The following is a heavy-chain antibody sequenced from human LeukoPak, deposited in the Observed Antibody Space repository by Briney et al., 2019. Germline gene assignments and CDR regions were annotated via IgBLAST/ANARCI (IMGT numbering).Heavy chain of an antibody. CDR2: ISAYNGNT. CDR3: ARHPRGVVASFGYSGYGEFDY. V-gene: IGHV1-18*01. Sequence: GASVKVSCKAPGYTFTSYGISWVRQAPGQGLEWMGWISAYNGNTNYAQKLQGRVTMTTDTSTSTAYMELRSLRSDDTAVYYCARHPRGVVASFGYSGYGEFDYWGQGTLVTVSS. D-gene: IGHD5-12*01. J-gene: IGHJ4*02. CDR1: GYTFTSYG.